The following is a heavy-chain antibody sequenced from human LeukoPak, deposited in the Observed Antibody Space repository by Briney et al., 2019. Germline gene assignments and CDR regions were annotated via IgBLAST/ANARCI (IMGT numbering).Heavy chain of an antibody. J-gene: IGHJ6*03. CDR1: GFTFSSYS. D-gene: IGHD3-3*01. V-gene: IGHV3-21*01. CDR3: ARDPTIFGDTYYYYMDV. CDR2: ISSSSSYI. Sequence: GGSLRLSCAASGFTFSSYSMNWVRQAPGKGLEWVSSISSSSSYIYYADSVKGRFTISRDNAKNSLYLQMNSLRAEDTAVYYCARDPTIFGDTYYYYMDVWGKGTTVTVSS.